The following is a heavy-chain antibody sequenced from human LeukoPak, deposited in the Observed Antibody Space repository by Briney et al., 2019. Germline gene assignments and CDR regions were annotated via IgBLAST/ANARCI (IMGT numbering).Heavy chain of an antibody. Sequence: ASVKVSCKASGFTFTSSAMQWVRQARGQRLEWIGWIVVGSGNTNYAQKFQERVTITRDMSTSTAYMELSSLRSEDTAVYYCAADTYYYGSGSYYTDYYYYYMDVWGKGTTVTISS. J-gene: IGHJ6*03. D-gene: IGHD3-10*01. CDR2: IVVGSGNT. V-gene: IGHV1-58*02. CDR1: GFTFTSSA. CDR3: AADTYYYGSGSYYTDYYYYYMDV.